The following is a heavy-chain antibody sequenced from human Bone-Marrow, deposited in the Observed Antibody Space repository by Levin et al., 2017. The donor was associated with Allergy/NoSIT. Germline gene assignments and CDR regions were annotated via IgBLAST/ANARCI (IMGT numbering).Heavy chain of an antibody. V-gene: IGHV3-74*01. CDR2: INSDGSST. CDR3: ARAGMYSSGWYFDYYYGMDV. CDR1: GFTFSSYW. Sequence: GESLKISCAASGFTFSSYWMHWVRQAPGKGLVWVSRINSDGSSTSYADSVKGRFTISRDNAKNTLYLQMNSLRAEDTAVYYCARAGMYSSGWYFDYYYGMDVWGQGTTVTVSS. D-gene: IGHD6-19*01. J-gene: IGHJ6*02.